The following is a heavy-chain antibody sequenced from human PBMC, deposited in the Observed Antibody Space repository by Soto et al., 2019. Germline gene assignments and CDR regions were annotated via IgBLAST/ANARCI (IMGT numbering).Heavy chain of an antibody. CDR3: DFFCIIPSCFFMTRFRGFLL. D-gene: IGHD2-2*01. J-gene: IGHJ4*02. CDR2: IIPIFGTA. V-gene: IGHV1-69*13. Sequence: SVKVSCKASGGTFSSYAISWVRQAPGQGLEWMGGIIPIFGTANYAQKFQGRVTITADESTSTAYMELSSLRSEDTAVYYCDFFCIIPSCFFMTRFRGFLLWGQGPLVPVSS. CDR1: GGTFSSYA.